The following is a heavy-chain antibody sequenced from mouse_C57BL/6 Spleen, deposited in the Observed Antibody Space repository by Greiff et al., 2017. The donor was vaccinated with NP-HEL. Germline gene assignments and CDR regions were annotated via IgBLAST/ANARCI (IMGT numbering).Heavy chain of an antibody. CDR1: GFTFSSYA. D-gene: IGHD3-3*01. V-gene: IGHV5-4*01. Sequence: EVQLVESGGGLVKPGGSLKLSCAASGFTFSSYAMSWVRQTPEKRLEWVATISDGGSYTYYPDNVKGRFTISRDNAKNNLYLQMSHLKSEDTAMYYCAREGGTGFDYWGQGTTLTVSS. CDR2: ISDGGSYT. J-gene: IGHJ2*01. CDR3: AREGGTGFDY.